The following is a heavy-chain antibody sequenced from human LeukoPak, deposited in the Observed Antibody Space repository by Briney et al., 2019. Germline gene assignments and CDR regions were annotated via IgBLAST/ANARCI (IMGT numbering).Heavy chain of an antibody. J-gene: IGHJ4*02. Sequence: SKTLSLTCTVSGGSISSYYWSWIRQPPGKGLEWIGYIHYSGSTHYNPSLKSRVTISVDTSKNQVSLKLRSVTAADTAVYYCARDGLWFGDQTKGYWGQGTLVTVSS. D-gene: IGHD3-10*01. CDR2: IHYSGST. V-gene: IGHV4-59*01. CDR3: ARDGLWFGDQTKGY. CDR1: GGSISSYY.